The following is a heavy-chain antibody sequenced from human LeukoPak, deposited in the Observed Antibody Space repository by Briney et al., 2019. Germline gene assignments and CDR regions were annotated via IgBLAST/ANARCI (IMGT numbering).Heavy chain of an antibody. D-gene: IGHD3-16*02. Sequence: GRSLRLSCAASGFTFDDYAMNWVRQAPGKGLEWVSGISWNSGSIGYADSVKGRFTISRDNAKNSLYLQMNNLRAEDTALYYCAKDSWHVWGSYRSKIDYWGQGTLVTVSS. J-gene: IGHJ4*02. V-gene: IGHV3-9*01. CDR3: AKDSWHVWGSYRSKIDY. CDR2: ISWNSGSI. CDR1: GFTFDDYA.